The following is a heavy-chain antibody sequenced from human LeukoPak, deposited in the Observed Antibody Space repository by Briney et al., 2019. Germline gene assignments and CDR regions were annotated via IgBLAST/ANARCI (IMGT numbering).Heavy chain of an antibody. J-gene: IGHJ4*02. D-gene: IGHD4-23*01. V-gene: IGHV3-43*01. Sequence: GGSLRLSCAASGFIFDDYTMHWVRQGPGKGLEWVSLISWDGSGTYYADSVKGRFTISRDNAKNSLYLQMNSLRAEDTAVYYCARHVSGRWELFFDSWGQGALVTVSS. CDR1: GFIFDDYT. CDR3: ARHVSGRWELFFDS. CDR2: ISWDGSGT.